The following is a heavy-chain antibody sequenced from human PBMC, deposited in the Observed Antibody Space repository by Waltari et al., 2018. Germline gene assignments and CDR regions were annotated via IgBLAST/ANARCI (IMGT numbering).Heavy chain of an antibody. Sequence: QVQLLQSGAEVKKPGSSVKVSCKASGGSFRNYAISWVRQAPGQGLEWMGGIIPLFGKTNYAQKFQGRVTMTRNTSISTAYMELSSLRSEDTAVYYCARGCDYYYYGMDVWGQGTTVTVSS. D-gene: IGHD2-15*01. CDR3: ARGCDYYYYGMDV. CDR1: GGSFRNYA. J-gene: IGHJ6*02. V-gene: IGHV1-69*06. CDR2: IIPLFGKT.